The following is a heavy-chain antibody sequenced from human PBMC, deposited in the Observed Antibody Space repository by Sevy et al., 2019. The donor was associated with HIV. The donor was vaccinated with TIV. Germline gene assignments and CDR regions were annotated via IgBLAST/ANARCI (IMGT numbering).Heavy chain of an antibody. D-gene: IGHD6-19*01. Sequence: GGSLRLSCAASGFTFSTYAMSWVRQAPGKGLEWASGISGSGISIYYAGSVKGRFTISRDNSKNTLILQMNSLRAEDTAIYYCAKELPGYQYDSSGNLDTWGQGRLVTVSS. CDR3: AKELPGYQYDSSGNLDT. CDR2: ISGSGISI. J-gene: IGHJ5*02. V-gene: IGHV3-23*01. CDR1: GFTFSTYA.